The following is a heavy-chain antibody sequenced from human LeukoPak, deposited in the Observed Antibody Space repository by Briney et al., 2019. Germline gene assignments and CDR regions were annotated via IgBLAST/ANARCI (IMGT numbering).Heavy chain of an antibody. D-gene: IGHD6-25*01. CDR1: GFTFSSYG. J-gene: IGHJ6*02. Sequence: GGSLRLSCSASGFTFSSYGMHWVRQAPGKGLDYVSAISSNGGSTYYADSVEGRFTISRDNSKNTLHLQMSSLRAEDTAVYYCVKDSGRLPLYGMDVWGQGTTVTVSS. CDR2: ISSNGGST. CDR3: VKDSGRLPLYGMDV. V-gene: IGHV3-64D*09.